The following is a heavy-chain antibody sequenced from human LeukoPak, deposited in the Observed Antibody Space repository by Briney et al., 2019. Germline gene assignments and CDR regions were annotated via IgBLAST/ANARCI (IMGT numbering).Heavy chain of an antibody. J-gene: IGHJ5*02. V-gene: IGHV3-21*01. CDR2: ISSSSSYI. CDR3: ARDGEDIVVVVAAPGGNWFDP. CDR1: GFTFSSYS. Sequence: GGSLRLSCAASGFTFSSYSMNWVRQAPGKGLGWVSSISSSSSYIYYADSVKGRFTISRDNAKNSLYLQMNSLRAEDTAVYYCARDGEDIVVVVAAPGGNWFDPWGQGTLVTVSS. D-gene: IGHD2-15*01.